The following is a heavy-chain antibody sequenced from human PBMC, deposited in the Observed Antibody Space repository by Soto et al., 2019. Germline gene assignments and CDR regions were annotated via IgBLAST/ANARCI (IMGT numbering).Heavy chain of an antibody. J-gene: IGHJ6*02. Sequence: GGSLRLSCAASGFTFSSYGMHWVRQAPGKGLEWVAVISYDGSNKYYADSVKGRFTISRDNSKNTLYLQMNSLRAEDTAVYYCARCTRYCSGGSCYFPQGYSYYYGMDVWGQGTTVTVSS. D-gene: IGHD2-15*01. CDR1: GFTFSSYG. CDR3: ARCTRYCSGGSCYFPQGYSYYYGMDV. V-gene: IGHV3-30*03. CDR2: ISYDGSNK.